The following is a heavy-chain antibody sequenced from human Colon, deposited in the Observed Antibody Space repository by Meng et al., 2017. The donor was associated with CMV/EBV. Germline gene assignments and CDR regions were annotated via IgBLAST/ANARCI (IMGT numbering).Heavy chain of an antibody. J-gene: IGHJ4*02. V-gene: IGHV3-21*06. D-gene: IGHD3-10*01. CDR2: ISKTSSFI. Sequence: GGSLRLSCAASGFTSNIYAMRWVRHAPGKGLEWVASISKTSSFINYADSVKGRFIISRDNAMNTLHLQMNSLRVEDTAVYYCTRAILGPIIGEFEYWGQGTLVTVSS. CDR3: TRAILGPIIGEFEY. CDR1: GFTSNIYA.